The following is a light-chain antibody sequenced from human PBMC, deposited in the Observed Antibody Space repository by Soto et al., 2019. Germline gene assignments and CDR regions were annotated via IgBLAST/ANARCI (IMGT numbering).Light chain of an antibody. Sequence: QSVLTQPASVSGSPGQSVTISCTGPRSDIGDSNFISWYQHSPGKAPRLLIYEVNNRPSGVSKRFSGSQSGNTASLTISGLQAEDEADYYCSSYTARSTVVFGGGTKVTVL. J-gene: IGLJ2*01. CDR2: EVN. V-gene: IGLV2-14*01. CDR3: SSYTARSTVV. CDR1: RSDIGDSNF.